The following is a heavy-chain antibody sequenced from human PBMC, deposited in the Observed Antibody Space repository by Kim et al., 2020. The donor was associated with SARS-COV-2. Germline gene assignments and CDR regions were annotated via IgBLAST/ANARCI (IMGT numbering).Heavy chain of an antibody. Sequence: HDRGNTNYHPSLKSPVTLSIDTSKKQFSLRLSSVTAADTAVYYCARREGDYWGQGTLVTVSS. D-gene: IGHD1-26*01. CDR3: ARREGDY. V-gene: IGHV4-59*08. CDR2: HDRGNT. J-gene: IGHJ4*02.